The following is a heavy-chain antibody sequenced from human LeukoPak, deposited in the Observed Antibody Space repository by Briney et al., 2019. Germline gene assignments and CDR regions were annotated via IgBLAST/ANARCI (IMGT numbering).Heavy chain of an antibody. J-gene: IGHJ4*02. CDR1: GYTLTSYG. V-gene: IGHV1-18*01. CDR3: ARRSLYYYDSSDPVDY. CDR2: ISAYNGNT. Sequence: ASVKVSCKASGYTLTSYGISWVRQAPGQGLEWMGWISAYNGNTNYAQRLQGRVTMTTGTSTSTAYMELRSLRSDDTAVYYCARRSLYYYDSSDPVDYWGQGTLVTVSS. D-gene: IGHD3-22*01.